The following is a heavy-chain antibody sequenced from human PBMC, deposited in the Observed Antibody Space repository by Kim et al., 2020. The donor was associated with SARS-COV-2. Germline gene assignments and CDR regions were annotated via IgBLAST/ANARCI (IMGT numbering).Heavy chain of an antibody. CDR3: ARDEYSSSTNRLYYYGMDV. D-gene: IGHD6-6*01. CDR2: ISSSGSTI. CDR1: GFTFSDYY. V-gene: IGHV3-11*01. J-gene: IGHJ6*02. Sequence: GGSLRLSCAASGFTFSDYYMSWIRQAPGKGLEWVSYISSSGSTIYYADSVKGRFTISRDNAKNSLYLQMNSLRAEDTAVYYCARDEYSSSTNRLYYYGMDVWGQGTTVTVSS.